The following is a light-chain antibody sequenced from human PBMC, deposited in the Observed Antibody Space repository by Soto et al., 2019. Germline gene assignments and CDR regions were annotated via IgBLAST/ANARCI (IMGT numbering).Light chain of an antibody. V-gene: IGKV1-27*01. CDR1: QGISNY. CDR2: AAS. J-gene: IGKJ4*01. CDR3: QKYNSAPLT. Sequence: DIQMSQSPSSLAASLGDIITITCRASQGISNYLAWYQQKPGKVPKLLIFAASTLHSGVPSRFSGSGSGTHFTLTISSLQPEDVATYYCQKYNSAPLTFGGGTKVDIK.